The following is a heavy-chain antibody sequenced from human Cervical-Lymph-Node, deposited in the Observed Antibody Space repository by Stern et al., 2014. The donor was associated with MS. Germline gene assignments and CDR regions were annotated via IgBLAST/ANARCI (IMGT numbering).Heavy chain of an antibody. J-gene: IGHJ3*01. CDR1: GASFSDNY. CDR3: ARERKVERSARLLVSFDV. V-gene: IGHV4-34*12. D-gene: IGHD1-1*01. Sequence: QVQLVQWGAGLLRPSETLSLTCAVHGASFSDNYWSWIRQTPGKGLEWIGEIISSGGTHYNPSLRSRATLSVAPSRIQSPRKLSALTAADTAMYYCARERKVERSARLLVSFDVWGQGTLVTVSS. CDR2: IISSGGT.